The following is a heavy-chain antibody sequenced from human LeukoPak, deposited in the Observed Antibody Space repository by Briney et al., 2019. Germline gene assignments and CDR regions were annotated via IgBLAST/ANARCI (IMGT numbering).Heavy chain of an antibody. CDR1: IISGHY. D-gene: IGHD6-13*01. CDR3: ARSGIGATEIDY. V-gene: IGHV3-11*06. CDR2: ISGRGNYV. J-gene: IGHJ4*02. Sequence: IISGHYWDWIRQSPGKGLEWLSYISGRGNYVDYAESLKGRITISRDNAKNSLYLQMNSLRAEDTAVYYRARSGIGATEIDYWGQGTLVTVSS.